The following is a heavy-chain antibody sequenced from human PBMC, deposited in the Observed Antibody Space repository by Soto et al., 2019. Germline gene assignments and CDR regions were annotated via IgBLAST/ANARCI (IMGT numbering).Heavy chain of an antibody. CDR3: ARSRTRIWFGELLSSSSSGFDY. J-gene: IGHJ4*02. V-gene: IGHV4-30-4*01. CDR1: GGSISSGDYY. Sequence: PSETLSLTCTVSGGSISSGDYYWSWIRQPPGKGLEWIGYIYYSGSTYYNPSLKSRVTISVDTSKNQFSLKLSSVTAADTAVYYCARSRTRIWFGELLSSSSSGFDYWGQGTLVTVSS. CDR2: IYYSGST. D-gene: IGHD3-10*01.